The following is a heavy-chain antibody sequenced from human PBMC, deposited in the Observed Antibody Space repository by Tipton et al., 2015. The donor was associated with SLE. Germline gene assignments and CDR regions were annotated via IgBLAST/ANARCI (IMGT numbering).Heavy chain of an antibody. V-gene: IGHV4-34*01. CDR1: GGSFSGYY. D-gene: IGHD4-17*01. CDR3: ARKFNDYGDYDS. CDR2: ISHSGNT. J-gene: IGHJ5*01. Sequence: TLSLTCAVYGGSFSGYYWSWIRQPPGKGLVWIGEISHSGNTKCNPSLKSRLTISVDTSKNQFSLKLSSVTAADTAVYYCARKFNDYGDYDSWGQGTLVTVSS.